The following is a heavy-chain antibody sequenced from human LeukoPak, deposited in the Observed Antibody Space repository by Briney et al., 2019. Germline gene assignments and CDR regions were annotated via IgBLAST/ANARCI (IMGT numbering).Heavy chain of an antibody. J-gene: IGHJ4*02. Sequence: ASVKVSCKTSGYTFTYYVISWVRQAPGQGREWMGWINAYNGNTNDAQKFQGRVTMTTDTSTSTAYMELRSLRSDDTAVYYCARGEKPYAYWGQATLVSVSS. CDR2: INAYNGNT. V-gene: IGHV1-18*01. CDR3: ARGEKPYAY. CDR1: GYTFTYYV. D-gene: IGHD1-26*01.